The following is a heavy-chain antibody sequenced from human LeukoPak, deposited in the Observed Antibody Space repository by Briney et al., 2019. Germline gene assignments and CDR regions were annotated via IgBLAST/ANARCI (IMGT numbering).Heavy chain of an antibody. CDR3: ASGSGTYSPDY. CDR2: IAPTDSYT. D-gene: IGHD3-10*01. J-gene: IGHJ4*02. CDR1: GYSFTSYW. V-gene: IGHV5-10-1*01. Sequence: GESLKISCQGSGYSFTSYWITWVRQMPGKGLEWMGMIAPTDSYTNHSPSFQGHVTIYVDKSISTAYLQWSSLKASDTAMYFCASGSGTYSPDYWGQGTLVTVSS.